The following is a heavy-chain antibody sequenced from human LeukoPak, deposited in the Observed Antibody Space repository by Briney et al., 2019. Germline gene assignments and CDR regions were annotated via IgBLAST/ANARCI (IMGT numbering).Heavy chain of an antibody. V-gene: IGHV4-59*01. CDR2: IYYSGST. CDR3: ARDLRGSSAMDV. CDR1: GGSISGYY. J-gene: IGHJ6*03. D-gene: IGHD2-2*01. Sequence: SETLSLTCTVSGGSISGYYWNWIRQPPGKGLEWIAYIYYSGSTNYSPSLKSRVTISVDTSNNQFSLKLSSVTAADTAVYYCARDLRGSSAMDVWGKGTTVTVSS.